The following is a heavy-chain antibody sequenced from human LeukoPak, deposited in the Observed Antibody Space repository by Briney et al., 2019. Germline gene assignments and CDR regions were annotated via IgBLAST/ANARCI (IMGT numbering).Heavy chain of an antibody. Sequence: PGRSLRLSCAASGFTFSSYAMHWVRPAPGKGLEWVAVISYDGSNKYYADSVKGRFTISRDNSKNTLYLQMNSLRAEDTAVYYCARALWIQLDDAFDIWGQGTMVTVSS. V-gene: IGHV3-30-3*01. CDR3: ARALWIQLDDAFDI. D-gene: IGHD5-18*01. J-gene: IGHJ3*02. CDR1: GFTFSSYA. CDR2: ISYDGSNK.